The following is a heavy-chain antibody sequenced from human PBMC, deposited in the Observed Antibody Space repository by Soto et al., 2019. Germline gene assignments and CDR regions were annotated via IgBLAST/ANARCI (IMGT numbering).Heavy chain of an antibody. CDR2: IIPIFGTA. D-gene: IGHD4-17*01. V-gene: IGHV1-69*13. Sequence: ASVKVSCKASGGTFSSYAISWVRQAPGQGLEWMGGIIPIFGTANYAQKFQGRVTITADESTSTAYMELSSLRSEDTAVYYCARGHYGGNYFAYWGQGTLVTVSS. J-gene: IGHJ4*02. CDR1: GGTFSSYA. CDR3: ARGHYGGNYFAY.